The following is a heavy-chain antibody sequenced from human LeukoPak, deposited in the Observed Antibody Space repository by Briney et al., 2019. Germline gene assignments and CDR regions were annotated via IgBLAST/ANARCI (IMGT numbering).Heavy chain of an antibody. V-gene: IGHV1-46*01. J-gene: IGHJ5*02. CDR1: GYTFTSCY. CDR2: INPSGGST. D-gene: IGHD3-3*01. CDR3: ARERLRFLEWLFNTRNWFDP. Sequence: ASVKVSCKASGYTFTSCYMHWVRQAPGQGLEWMGIINPSGGSTSYAQKFQGRVTMTRDTSTSTVYLELSSLRSEDTAVYYCARERLRFLEWLFNTRNWFDPWGQGTLVTVSS.